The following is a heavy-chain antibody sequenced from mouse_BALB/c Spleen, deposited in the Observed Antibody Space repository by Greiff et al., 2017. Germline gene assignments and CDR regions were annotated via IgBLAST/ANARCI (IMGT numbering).Heavy chain of an antibody. CDR3: ARGGWGNYWYFDV. V-gene: IGHV14-3*02. J-gene: IGHJ1*03. D-gene: IGHD2-1*01. CDR2: IDPANGNT. CDR1: GFNIKDTY. Sequence: EVQGVESGAELVKPGASVKLSCTASGFNIKDTYMHWVKQRPEQGLEWIGRIDPANGNTKYDPKFQGKATITADTSSNTAYLQLSSLTSEDTAVYYCARGGWGNYWYFDVWGTGTTVTVSS.